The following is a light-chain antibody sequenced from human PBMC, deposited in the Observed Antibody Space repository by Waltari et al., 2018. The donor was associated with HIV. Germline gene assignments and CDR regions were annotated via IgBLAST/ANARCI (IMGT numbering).Light chain of an antibody. CDR2: NAN. CDR1: DIDLGLYDY. Sequence: QSALTQPASVSGSPGQSVTISCIGSDIDLGLYDYISWYHHPPNRAPRLVVFNANSRPSGSPFRFAGSKSGNTASLTISGLQADDEGVYYCSSYVTGGSLLFGGGTQVTVL. J-gene: IGLJ3*02. CDR3: SSYVTGGSLL. V-gene: IGLV2-14*01.